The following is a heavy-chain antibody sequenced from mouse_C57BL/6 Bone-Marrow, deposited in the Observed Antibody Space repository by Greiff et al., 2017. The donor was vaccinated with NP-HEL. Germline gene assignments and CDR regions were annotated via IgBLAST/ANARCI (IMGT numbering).Heavy chain of an antibody. J-gene: IGHJ4*01. CDR2: IYPGDGDT. D-gene: IGHD1-1*01. Sequence: VQLQQSGAELVKPGASVKISCKASGYAFSSYWMNWVKQWPGKGLEWIGQIYPGDGDTNYNGKFKGKATLTADKSSSTAYMQLSSLTSEDSAVYFCARRGTTVADSYAMDYWGQGTSVTVSS. V-gene: IGHV1-80*01. CDR3: ARRGTTVADSYAMDY. CDR1: GYAFSSYW.